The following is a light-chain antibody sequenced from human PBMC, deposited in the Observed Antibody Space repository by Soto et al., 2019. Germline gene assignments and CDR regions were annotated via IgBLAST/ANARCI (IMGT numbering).Light chain of an antibody. CDR2: DAS. J-gene: IGKJ1*01. CDR3: QQYNSYTWT. CDR1: QSISSW. Sequence: DIQMTQSPSTLSASVGDRVTITCRAIQSISSWLAWYQQKPGKAPKLLIYDASSLESGVPSRFSGSGSGTVFTLTSSSLQPDDFATYYCQQYNSYTWTFGQGTKVEIK. V-gene: IGKV1-5*01.